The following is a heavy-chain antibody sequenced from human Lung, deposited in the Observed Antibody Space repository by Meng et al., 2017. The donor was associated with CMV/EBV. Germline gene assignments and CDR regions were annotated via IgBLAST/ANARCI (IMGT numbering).Heavy chain of an antibody. J-gene: IGHJ6*02. CDR1: GFTVTDNY. Sequence: GESLKISCAASGFTVTDNYMIWVRQAPGKGLEWVSVIYSADRAYYADSVRGRFTISRDISKNTVYLQMLNLRDEDAAMYYCARPLAIRPMLGYYYGLDVWGQGTTVTVSS. CDR2: IYSADRA. D-gene: IGHD6-6*01. V-gene: IGHV3-53*01. CDR3: ARPLAIRPMLGYYYGLDV.